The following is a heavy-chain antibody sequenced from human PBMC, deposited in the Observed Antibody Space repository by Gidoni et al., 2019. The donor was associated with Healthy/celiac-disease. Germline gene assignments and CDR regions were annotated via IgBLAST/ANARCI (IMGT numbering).Heavy chain of an antibody. Sequence: QVQLVESGGGVVQPGRSLSLSCAASGFTFSSYGMHWVRQAPGKGLEWVAVIWYDGSNKYYADSVKGRFTISRDNSKNTLYLQMNSLRAEDTAVYYCAFSIARLGIGFDYWGQGTLVTVSS. J-gene: IGHJ4*02. D-gene: IGHD2-2*03. CDR3: AFSIARLGIGFDY. CDR2: IWYDGSNK. V-gene: IGHV3-33*01. CDR1: GFTFSSYG.